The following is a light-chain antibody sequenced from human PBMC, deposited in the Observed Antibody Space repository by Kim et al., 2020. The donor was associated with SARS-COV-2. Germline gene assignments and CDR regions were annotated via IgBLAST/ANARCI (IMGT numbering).Light chain of an antibody. CDR1: KLGDKY. J-gene: IGLJ2*01. V-gene: IGLV3-1*01. CDR2: QDS. Sequence: SYELTQPPSVSVSPGQTASITCSGDKLGDKYACWYQQKPGQSPVLVIYQDSKRPSGIPERFSGSYSGNTATLTISGTQAMVEADYYCQAWDRSTVVFGGG. CDR3: QAWDRSTVV.